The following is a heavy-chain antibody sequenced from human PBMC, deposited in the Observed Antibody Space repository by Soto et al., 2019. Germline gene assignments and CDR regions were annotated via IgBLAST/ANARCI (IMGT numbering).Heavy chain of an antibody. CDR1: GGTFSSYA. CDR2: IIPIFGTA. D-gene: IGHD1-26*01. CDR3: ARVGVGATDRGGWLDP. Sequence: ASVKVPCKASGGTFSSYAISWVRQAPGQGLEWMGGIIPIFGTANYAQKFQGRVTITADESTRTAYMELSSLRSEDTAVYYCARVGVGATDRGGWLDPWGQGTMVTVYS. V-gene: IGHV1-69*13. J-gene: IGHJ5*02.